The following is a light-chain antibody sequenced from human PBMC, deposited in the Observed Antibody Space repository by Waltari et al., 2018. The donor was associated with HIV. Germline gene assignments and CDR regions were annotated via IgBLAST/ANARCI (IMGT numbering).Light chain of an antibody. Sequence: EIVLTQSPGTLSLSPGERATLSCRASQSVRSSYLAWYQQKPGQAPRLLIYGASSRATGIPDRFSGSGSGTDFTLTISRLEPEDFAVYFCQQYGSSPPTFGQGTNLEIK. J-gene: IGKJ2*01. CDR2: GAS. V-gene: IGKV3-20*01. CDR3: QQYGSSPPT. CDR1: QSVRSSY.